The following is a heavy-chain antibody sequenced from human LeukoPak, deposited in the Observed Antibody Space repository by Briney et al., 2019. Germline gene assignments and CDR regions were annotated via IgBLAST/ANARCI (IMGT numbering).Heavy chain of an antibody. J-gene: IGHJ3*02. Sequence: PSETLSLTCTVSGYSITSGYYWGCIRQPPGKGLEWIGSIYNSGSTYYNPSLKSPVTISVDTSKNQFSLKLSSVTAADTAVYYCARVGSHYGNAAFDIWGQGTMVTVSS. V-gene: IGHV4-38-2*02. D-gene: IGHD1-1*01. CDR2: IYNSGST. CDR1: GYSITSGYY. CDR3: ARVGSHYGNAAFDI.